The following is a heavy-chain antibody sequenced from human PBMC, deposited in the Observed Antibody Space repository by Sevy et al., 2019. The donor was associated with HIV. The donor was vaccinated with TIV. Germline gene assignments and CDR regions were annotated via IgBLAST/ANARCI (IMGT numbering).Heavy chain of an antibody. D-gene: IGHD2-15*01. Sequence: GGSLRLSCAASGFTFSTYAMSWVRQAPGKGLEWVSAISGSAGSTYYADLVKGRFTISRDKSKNTRYLQMNSLGAEETAVYYCAKGDRTFYGLDVWGQGTTVTVSS. CDR1: GFTFSTYA. V-gene: IGHV3-23*01. J-gene: IGHJ6*02. CDR2: ISGSAGST. CDR3: AKGDRTFYGLDV.